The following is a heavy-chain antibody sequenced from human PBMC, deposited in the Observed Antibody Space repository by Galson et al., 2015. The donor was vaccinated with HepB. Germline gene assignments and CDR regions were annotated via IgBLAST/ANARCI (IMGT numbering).Heavy chain of an antibody. CDR3: ARDRNSGYDLFDY. V-gene: IGHV3-11*06. D-gene: IGHD5-12*01. Sequence: SLRLSCAASGFTFSDYYMSWIRQAPGKGLEWISYISSSSSYTDYADSVKGRFTTSRDNAKNSLYLQMNSLRAEDTAVYYCARDRNSGYDLFDYWGQGTLVTVSS. CDR1: GFTFSDYY. CDR2: ISSSSSYT. J-gene: IGHJ4*02.